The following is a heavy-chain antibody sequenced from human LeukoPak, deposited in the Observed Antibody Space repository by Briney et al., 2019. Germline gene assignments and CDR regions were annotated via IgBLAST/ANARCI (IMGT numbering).Heavy chain of an antibody. V-gene: IGHV3-30*02. CDR1: GFTFSSYG. Sequence: GGSLRLSCAASGFTFSSYGMHWVRQAPGKGLEWVAFIRYDGSNKYYADSVKGRFTISRDNSKNTLYLQMNCLRAEDTAVYYCAKVPRRKVDAFDIWGQGTMVTVSS. J-gene: IGHJ3*02. CDR3: AKVPRRKVDAFDI. CDR2: IRYDGSNK.